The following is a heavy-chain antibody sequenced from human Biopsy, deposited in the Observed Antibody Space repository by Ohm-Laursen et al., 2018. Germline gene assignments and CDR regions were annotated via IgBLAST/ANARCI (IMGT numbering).Heavy chain of an antibody. CDR1: GFTFSSYA. V-gene: IGHV3-23*01. CDR2: ISGNSDII. J-gene: IGHJ4*02. Sequence: GSLRLSCSAPGFTFSSYAMTWFRQAPGKGLEWVSTISGNSDIIYDTDSVKGRFTISRDNSKNTLYLQMNSLRADDTAVYYCALAAAQTVTHSDYWGQGTLVTVSS. D-gene: IGHD4-17*01. CDR3: ALAAAQTVTHSDY.